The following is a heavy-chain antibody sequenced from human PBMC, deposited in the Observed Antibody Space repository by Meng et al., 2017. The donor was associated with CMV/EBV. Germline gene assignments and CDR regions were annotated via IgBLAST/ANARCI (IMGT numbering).Heavy chain of an antibody. Sequence: SETLSLTCTVSGYSISSGYYWGWIRQPPGKGLEWIGSIYHSGSTYYNPSLKSRVTISVDTSKNQFSLKLSSVTAADTAVYYCARGPTYYYYYGMDVWGQGTTVTVSS. CDR1: GYSISSGYY. CDR2: IYHSGST. J-gene: IGHJ6*02. CDR3: ARGPTYYYYYGMDV. V-gene: IGHV4-38-2*02.